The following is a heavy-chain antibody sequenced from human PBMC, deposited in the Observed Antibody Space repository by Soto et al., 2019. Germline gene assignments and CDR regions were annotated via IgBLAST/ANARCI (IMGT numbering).Heavy chain of an antibody. Sequence: EAQLVESGGGLVQPGGSLRLSCAASGFTFSNYEMHWVRQAPGKGLEYVSGISNNGAHTDYAKSVKGRFTISRDNSENTLYLQMGSLRAEDMALYYCARRGYGSRWPQGTMDVWGKGTTVTVTS. D-gene: IGHD6-13*01. J-gene: IGHJ6*03. CDR2: ISNNGAHT. V-gene: IGHV3-64*01. CDR1: GFTFSNYE. CDR3: ARRGYGSRWPQGTMDV.